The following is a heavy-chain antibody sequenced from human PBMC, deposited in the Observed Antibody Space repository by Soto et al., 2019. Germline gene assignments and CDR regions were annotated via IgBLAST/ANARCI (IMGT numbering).Heavy chain of an antibody. CDR3: ARDSLMCSGGSCYLNWFDP. V-gene: IGHV4-59*01. J-gene: IGHJ5*02. CDR2: IYYSGST. Sequence: SETLSLTCTVSGDSISRYYCSWVRQPPGKGRERIGYIYYSGSTNYNPSLKSRVTISVDTSKTQFSLKLSSVTAADTAVYYCARDSLMCSGGSCYLNWFDPWGQGTLVTVSS. D-gene: IGHD2-15*01. CDR1: GDSISRYY.